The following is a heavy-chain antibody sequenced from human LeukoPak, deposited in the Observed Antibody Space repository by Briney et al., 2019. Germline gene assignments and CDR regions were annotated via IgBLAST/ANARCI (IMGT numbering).Heavy chain of an antibody. J-gene: IGHJ4*02. CDR2: IYGVDGT. V-gene: IGHV3-53*01. Sequence: GGSLRLSCAASGVTVSSRYMNWVRQAPGKGLEWVSVIYGVDGTSYADSVKGRFTISRDNSKNTVYLQMNSLRAGDTAVYYCASDLVYWGQGTLVTVSS. CDR1: GVTVSSRY. D-gene: IGHD2-8*02. CDR3: ASDLVY.